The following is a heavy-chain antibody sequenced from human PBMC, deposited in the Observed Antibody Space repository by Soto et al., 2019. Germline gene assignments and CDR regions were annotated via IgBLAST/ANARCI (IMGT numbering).Heavy chain of an antibody. D-gene: IGHD3-10*01. Sequence: LETLSLTCAVYGGSFSGYYWSWIRQPPGKGLEWIGEINHSGSTNYNPSLKSRVTISVDTSKNQFSLKLSSVTAADTAVYYCARGMTLAGSGSYYNDYWGQGTLVTVSS. J-gene: IGHJ4*02. CDR1: GGSFSGYY. CDR3: ARGMTLAGSGSYYNDY. V-gene: IGHV4-34*01. CDR2: INHSGST.